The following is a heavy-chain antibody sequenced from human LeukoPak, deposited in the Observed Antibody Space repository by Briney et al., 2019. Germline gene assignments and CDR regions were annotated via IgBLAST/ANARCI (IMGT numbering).Heavy chain of an antibody. Sequence: SGGSLRLSCAASGFTVSGTWMHWVRQAPGKGLEWVSSISTDSSHMYYADSVKGRFTVSRDNAKNSLYLQMNTLRAEDTAVYYCARDDTSAHFFDSWGQGTLVTVSS. CDR3: ARDDTSAHFFDS. CDR2: ISTDSSHM. CDR1: GFTVSGTW. D-gene: IGHD3-10*01. V-gene: IGHV3-21*06. J-gene: IGHJ4*02.